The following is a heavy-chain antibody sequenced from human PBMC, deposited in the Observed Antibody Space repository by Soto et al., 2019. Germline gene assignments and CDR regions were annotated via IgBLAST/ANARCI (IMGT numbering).Heavy chain of an antibody. J-gene: IGHJ6*03. D-gene: IGHD2-15*01. CDR2: IYYSGNT. V-gene: IGHV4-39*01. Sequence: QLQLQESGPGLVKPSETLSLTCTVSGGSVSSGSYYWGWIRQPPGKGLEWIGSIYYSGNTYYNPSLKSLVTISVETSKNQFSLKLSSVTAADTAVYYCARHVGGYYYYMDVWGKGTTVTVSS. CDR3: ARHVGGYYYYMDV. CDR1: GGSVSSGSYY.